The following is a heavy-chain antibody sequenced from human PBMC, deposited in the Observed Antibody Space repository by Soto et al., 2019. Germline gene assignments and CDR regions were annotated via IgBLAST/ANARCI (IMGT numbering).Heavy chain of an antibody. Sequence: EVQLVESGGGLIQPGGSLRLSCAVSGFTVSNNYMSWVRQAPGKGLEGVSVIYSGGYTAYGDSVKGRFTISRDNSKNTIYIKRNSRGADAPAVFYWARRRGGGGYWGQGTLVTVSS. D-gene: IGHD3-10*01. CDR2: IYSGGYT. CDR3: ARRRGGGGY. J-gene: IGHJ4*02. V-gene: IGHV3-53*01. CDR1: GFTVSNNY.